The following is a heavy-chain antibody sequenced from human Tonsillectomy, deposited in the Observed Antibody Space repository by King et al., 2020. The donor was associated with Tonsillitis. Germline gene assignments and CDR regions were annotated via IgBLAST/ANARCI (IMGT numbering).Heavy chain of an antibody. CDR2: IKQDGSEA. J-gene: IGHJ2*01. V-gene: IGHV3-7*03. Sequence: VQLVESGGGLVQPGGSLRLSCAASGFTFSIYWMSWVRQAPGKGLEWVANIKQDGSEAYYVDSVTGRLTISGDNAENSLYLQMNSLRAEDTAVYYCARDSLTATRAFDLWGRGTLVTVSS. D-gene: IGHD1-14*01. CDR3: ARDSLTATRAFDL. CDR1: GFTFSIYW.